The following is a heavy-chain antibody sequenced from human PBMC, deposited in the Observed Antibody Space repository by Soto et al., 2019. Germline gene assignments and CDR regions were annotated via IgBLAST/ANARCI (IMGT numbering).Heavy chain of an antibody. CDR2: IYNNETF. CDR3: ARFPLRYSSSHNFDS. Sequence: SETLSLTCSVSGASVSSGSFYWSWIRQPPGKGLEWIGFIYNNETFNYNPSLKSRVTLSVDTSKHQFSLKLSSVTAADTAVYYCARFPLRYSSSHNFDSWGQGALVTVS. J-gene: IGHJ4*02. CDR1: GASVSSGSFY. V-gene: IGHV4-61*01. D-gene: IGHD6-19*01.